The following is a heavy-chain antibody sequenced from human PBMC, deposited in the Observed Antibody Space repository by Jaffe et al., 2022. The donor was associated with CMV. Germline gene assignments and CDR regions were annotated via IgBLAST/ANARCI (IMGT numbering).Heavy chain of an antibody. CDR2: IIPIFGTA. V-gene: IGHV1-69*01. CDR1: GGTFSSYA. J-gene: IGHJ6*02. CDR3: ARETLGRETPQGRRNYYYYYGMDV. Sequence: QVQLVQSGAEVKKPGSSVKVSCKASGGTFSSYAISWVRQAPGQGLEWMGGIIPIFGTANYAQKFQGRVTITADESTSTAYMELSSLRSEDTAVYYCARETLGRETPQGRRNYYYYYGMDVWGQGTTVTVSS.